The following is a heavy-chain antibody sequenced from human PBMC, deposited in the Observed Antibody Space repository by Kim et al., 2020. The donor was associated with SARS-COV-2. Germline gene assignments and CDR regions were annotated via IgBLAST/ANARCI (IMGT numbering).Heavy chain of an antibody. J-gene: IGHJ6*02. Sequence: KGRFNISRDNSKNTLYLQRSSLRAEDTAVYYCVKGRQSLGIAAAGTTLDVWGQGTTVTVSS. CDR3: VKGRQSLGIAAAGTTLDV. D-gene: IGHD6-13*01. V-gene: IGHV3-64D*06.